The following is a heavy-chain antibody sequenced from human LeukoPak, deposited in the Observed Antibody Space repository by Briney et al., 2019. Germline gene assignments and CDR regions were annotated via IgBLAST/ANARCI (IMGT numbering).Heavy chain of an antibody. CDR2: TRNKANSYTT. J-gene: IGHJ4*02. D-gene: IGHD1-26*01. V-gene: IGHV3-72*01. Sequence: PGGSLRLSCAASGFTFSDHYMDWVRQAPGKGLEWVGRTRNKANSYTTEYAASVKGRFTIPRDDSKNSLYLQMNSLRTEDTAVYYCARSRVGATGNFDYWGQGTLATVSS. CDR1: GFTFSDHY. CDR3: ARSRVGATGNFDY.